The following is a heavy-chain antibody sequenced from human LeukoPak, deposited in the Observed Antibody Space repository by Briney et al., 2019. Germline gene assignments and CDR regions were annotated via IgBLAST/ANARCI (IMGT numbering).Heavy chain of an antibody. CDR3: ARASNIRWLASGDY. CDR1: GFTFSSYA. V-gene: IGHV3-30-3*01. Sequence: GGSLRLSCAASGFTFSSYAMHWVRQAPGKGLEWVAVISYDGSNKYYADSVKGRFTISRDNSKNTLYLQMNSLRAEDTAVYYCARASNIRWLASGDYWGQGTPVTVSS. J-gene: IGHJ4*02. CDR2: ISYDGSNK. D-gene: IGHD6-19*01.